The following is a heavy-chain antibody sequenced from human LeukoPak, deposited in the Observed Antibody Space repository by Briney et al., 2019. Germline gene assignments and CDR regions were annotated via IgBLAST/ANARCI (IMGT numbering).Heavy chain of an antibody. D-gene: IGHD3-16*01. CDR2: IYSGGST. Sequence: PGGSLRLSCAASGITFSRFWMSWVRQAPGKGLEWVSIIYSGGSTYYADSVKGRFTVSRDNSKNTLYLQMNSLRAEDTAVYYCARVVPHPIHGGWGQGTLVTVSS. J-gene: IGHJ4*02. V-gene: IGHV3-53*01. CDR3: ARVVPHPIHGG. CDR1: GITFSRFW.